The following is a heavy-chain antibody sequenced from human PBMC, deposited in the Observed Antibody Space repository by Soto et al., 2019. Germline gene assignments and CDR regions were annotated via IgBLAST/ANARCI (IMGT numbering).Heavy chain of an antibody. CDR2: IYYNGNT. CDR1: GGSISSPNYY. V-gene: IGHV4-31*03. J-gene: IGHJ5*02. D-gene: IGHD6-13*01. Sequence: PSETLSLTCSVSGGSISSPNYYWSWIRQHPGRGLEWIGYIYYNGNTYYNPSLKSRVTISVDTSKNQFSLKLSSVTAADTAVYYCAGGNSSRWYWFDPWGQGTLVT. CDR3: AGGNSSRWYWFDP.